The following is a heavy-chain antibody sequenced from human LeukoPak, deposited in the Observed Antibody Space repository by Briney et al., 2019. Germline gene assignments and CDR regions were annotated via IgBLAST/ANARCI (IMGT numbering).Heavy chain of an antibody. V-gene: IGHV1-69*05. D-gene: IGHD5-12*01. Sequence: SVKVSCKASGGTFSSYAISWVRQAPGQGLEWMGGIIPIFGTANYAQKFQGRDTMTRDTSISTAYMELSRLRSDDTAVYYCARVSVVATIVFDPWGQGTLVTVSS. CDR3: ARVSVVATIVFDP. CDR2: IIPIFGTA. J-gene: IGHJ5*02. CDR1: GGTFSSYA.